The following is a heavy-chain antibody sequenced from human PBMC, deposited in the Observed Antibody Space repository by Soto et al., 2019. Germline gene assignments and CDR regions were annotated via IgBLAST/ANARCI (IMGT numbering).Heavy chain of an antibody. V-gene: IGHV3-48*03. J-gene: IGHJ6*02. CDR2: ISSSGSTI. CDR1: GFTFSSYE. D-gene: IGHD3-10*01. CDR3: AREQSPPQPGLLWFGEPWSPLTKKDYYYYYGMDV. Sequence: QTGGSLRLSCAASGFTFSSYEMNWVRQAPGKGLEWVSYISSSGSTIYYADSVKGRFTISRDNAKNSLYLQTNSLRAEDTAVYYCAREQSPPQPGLLWFGEPWSPLTKKDYYYYYGMDVWGQGTTVTVSS.